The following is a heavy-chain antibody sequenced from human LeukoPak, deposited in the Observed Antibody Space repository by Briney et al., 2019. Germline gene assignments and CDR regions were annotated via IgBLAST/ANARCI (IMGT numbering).Heavy chain of an antibody. J-gene: IGHJ5*02. CDR1: GYTFTGYY. Sequence: ASVTVSCKASGYTFTGYYLHWVRQAPGQGLEWMGWIYPKTGGTSYAQKFQGRVTMTRDTPISTAYMELIGLRSDDTAVYYCAGPWDQVGFDPWGQGTLVSVSS. D-gene: IGHD1-26*01. CDR2: IYPKTGGT. CDR3: AGPWDQVGFDP. V-gene: IGHV1-2*02.